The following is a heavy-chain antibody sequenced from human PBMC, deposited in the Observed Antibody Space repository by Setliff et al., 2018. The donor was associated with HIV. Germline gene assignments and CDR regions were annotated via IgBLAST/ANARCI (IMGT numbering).Heavy chain of an antibody. CDR1: GFSISSDGFY. CDR2: IYNSGYS. D-gene: IGHD5-12*01. J-gene: IGHJ6*02. Sequence: TLSLTCTLSGFSISSDGFYWNWIRQPPGKGLEWIGYIYNSGYSNSKPSLKSRVTISLDTSKNQCSLKLSSVTAADTAVYYCARGDGYRANDAYYDTGMDVWGQGSTVTVSS. V-gene: IGHV4-61*08. CDR3: ARGDGYRANDAYYDTGMDV.